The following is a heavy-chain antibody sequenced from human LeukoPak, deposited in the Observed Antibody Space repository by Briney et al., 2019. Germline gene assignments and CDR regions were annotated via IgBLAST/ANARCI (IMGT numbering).Heavy chain of an antibody. CDR1: GGSISSGGYS. CDR2: IYYSGST. V-gene: IGHV4-30-4*07. J-gene: IGHJ4*02. D-gene: IGHD6-13*01. CDR3: ARALIAAAGTSFDY. Sequence: SETLSLTCAVSGGSISSGGYSWSWIRQPPGKGLEWIGYIYYSGSTYYNPSLKSRVTISVDTSKNQFSLKLSSVTAAGTAVYYCARALIAAAGTSFDYWGQGTLVTVSS.